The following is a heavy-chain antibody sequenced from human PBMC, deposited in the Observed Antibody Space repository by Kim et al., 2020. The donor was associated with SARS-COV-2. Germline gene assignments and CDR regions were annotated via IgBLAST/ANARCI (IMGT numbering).Heavy chain of an antibody. D-gene: IGHD5-18*01. J-gene: IGHJ4*02. Sequence: GGSLRLSCAASGFILSNSWMHWVRQAPGKGLVWVSRINADGTKTNYADSVKGRFTISRDNAKNTLYLQMNSLRDEDTAVYYCTRGYTYRDYWGQGTLVTVSS. V-gene: IGHV3-74*01. CDR3: TRGYTYRDY. CDR1: GFILSNSW. CDR2: INADGTKT.